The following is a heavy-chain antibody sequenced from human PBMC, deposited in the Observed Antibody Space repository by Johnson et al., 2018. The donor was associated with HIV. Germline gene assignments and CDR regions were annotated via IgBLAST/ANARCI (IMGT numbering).Heavy chain of an antibody. CDR2: INWNGGST. CDR1: GFTFDDYG. J-gene: IGHJ3*02. D-gene: IGHD3-16*01. Sequence: VQLVESGGGVVRPGGSLRLSCAASGFTFDDYGMSWVRQTPGKALEWVAGINWNGGSTGYADSVKGWFTISRDNSKNTLYLQMNSLRAEDTAIYYCAKRPIMIAFGEINAFDIWGQGTMVTVSS. CDR3: AKRPIMIAFGEINAFDI. V-gene: IGHV3-20*04.